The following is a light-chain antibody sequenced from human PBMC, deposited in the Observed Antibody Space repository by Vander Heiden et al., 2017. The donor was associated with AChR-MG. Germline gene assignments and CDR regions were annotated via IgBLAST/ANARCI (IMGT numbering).Light chain of an antibody. Sequence: IVLTQSPGTLSLSPGERATISCRASQSVSSSYLAWYQQKPGQAPRLLIYGASSRATGIPVRFSGSGSGTDFALTISRLEPDDFAVYYCQQYGSSPFTFGPGTKVDIK. CDR1: QSVSSSY. CDR2: GAS. J-gene: IGKJ3*01. V-gene: IGKV3-20*01. CDR3: QQYGSSPFT.